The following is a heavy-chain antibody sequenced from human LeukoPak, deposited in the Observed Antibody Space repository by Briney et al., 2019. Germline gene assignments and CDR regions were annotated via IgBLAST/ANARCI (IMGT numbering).Heavy chain of an antibody. D-gene: IGHD3-10*01. V-gene: IGHV5-51*01. J-gene: IGHJ6*03. CDR3: ARNGISGYYYMDV. CDR2: IYPGDSDT. CDR1: GYSFTSYW. Sequence: GESLKISCKGSGYSFTSYWIGWVRQMPGKGLEWMGIIYPGDSDTRYSPFFQGQVTISADKSISTAYLQWSSLKASDTAMYYCARNGISGYYYMDVWGKGSTVTVSS.